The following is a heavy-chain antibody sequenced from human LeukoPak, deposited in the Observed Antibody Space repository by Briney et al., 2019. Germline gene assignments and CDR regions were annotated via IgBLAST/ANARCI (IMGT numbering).Heavy chain of an antibody. Sequence: GGSLRLSCATSGFPFSDFSMSWVRQAPGKGLGWVAVISYDGSNKYYADSVKGRFTISRDNSKNTLYLQMNSLRAEDTAVYYCAKCSRSGSYPYYFDYWGQGTLVTVSS. CDR3: AKCSRSGSYPYYFDY. V-gene: IGHV3-30*18. CDR1: GFPFSDFS. D-gene: IGHD3-10*01. J-gene: IGHJ4*02. CDR2: ISYDGSNK.